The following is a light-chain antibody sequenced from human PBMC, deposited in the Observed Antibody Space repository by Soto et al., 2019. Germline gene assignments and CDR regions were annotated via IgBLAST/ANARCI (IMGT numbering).Light chain of an antibody. V-gene: IGKV1-5*01. CDR3: QQYNSYWP. Sequence: DIKMTLSPATLSASIGDRVTITCRASQSISSSLAWYQQRPGKAPKLLIYDASSLESGVPSRFSGSGSGTEFTLTINSLQPDDFATYYCQQYNSYWPFGQVSKV. CDR1: QSISSS. CDR2: DAS. J-gene: IGKJ1*01.